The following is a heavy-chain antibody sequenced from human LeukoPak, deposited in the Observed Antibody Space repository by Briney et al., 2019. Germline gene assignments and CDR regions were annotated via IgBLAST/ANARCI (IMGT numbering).Heavy chain of an antibody. CDR2: ISSSSSYI. D-gene: IGHD2/OR15-2a*01. V-gene: IGHV3-21*01. CDR1: GFTFSSYS. J-gene: IGHJ3*02. CDR3: ARDALSRGDAFDI. Sequence: AGGSLRLSCAASGFTFSSYSMNWVRQAPGKGLEWVSSISSSSSYIYYADSVKGRFTISRDNAKNSLYLQMNSLRAEDTAVYYCARDALSRGDAFDIWGQGTMVTVSS.